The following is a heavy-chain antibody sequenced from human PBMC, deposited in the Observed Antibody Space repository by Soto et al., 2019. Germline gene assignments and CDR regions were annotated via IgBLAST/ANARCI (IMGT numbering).Heavy chain of an antibody. CDR2: INPNSGGT. Sequence: ASVKVSCKASGYTFTGYYMHWVRQAPGQGLEWMGWINPNSGGTNYAQKFQGWVTMTRDTSISTAYMELSRLRSDDTAVYYCARGHVDTAMVTALWVYYYGMDVWGQGTTVTVSS. D-gene: IGHD5-18*01. J-gene: IGHJ6*02. V-gene: IGHV1-2*04. CDR1: GYTFTGYY. CDR3: ARGHVDTAMVTALWVYYYGMDV.